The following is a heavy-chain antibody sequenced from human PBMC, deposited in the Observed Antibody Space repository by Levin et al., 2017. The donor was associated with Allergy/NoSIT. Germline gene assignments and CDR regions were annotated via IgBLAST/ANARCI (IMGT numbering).Heavy chain of an antibody. CDR1: GFTFSSYA. D-gene: IGHD6-13*01. V-gene: IGHV3-23*01. J-gene: IGHJ6*02. Sequence: AGGSLRLSCAASGFTFSSYAMSWVRQAPGKGLEWVSAISGSGGSTYYADSVKGRFTISRDNSKNTLYLQMNSLRAEDTAVYYCAKETYSRARGSYYYGMDVWGQGTTVTVSS. CDR2: ISGSGGST. CDR3: AKETYSRARGSYYYGMDV.